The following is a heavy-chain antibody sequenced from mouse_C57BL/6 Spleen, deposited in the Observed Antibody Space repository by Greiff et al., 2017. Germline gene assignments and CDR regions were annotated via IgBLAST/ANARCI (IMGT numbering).Heavy chain of an antibody. J-gene: IGHJ4*01. CDR3: ARSDYEGGYYALGY. Sequence: LQESGPELVKPGASVKISCKASGYTFTDYYINWVKQRPGQGLEWIGWIFPGSGSTYYNEKFKGKATLTVDKSSSTAYMLLSSLTSEDSAVYCCARSDYEGGYYALGYWGQGTSVTVSS. CDR2: IFPGSGST. V-gene: IGHV1-75*01. CDR1: GYTFTDYY. D-gene: IGHD2-4*01.